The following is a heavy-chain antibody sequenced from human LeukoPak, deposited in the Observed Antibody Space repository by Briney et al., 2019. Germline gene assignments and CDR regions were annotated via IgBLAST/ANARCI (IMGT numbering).Heavy chain of an antibody. J-gene: IGHJ4*02. CDR3: ARGRIYYGSGSHYRGLDY. CDR2: INHSGST. Sequence: PSETLSLTCAVYGGSFSGYYWSWIRQPPGKGLEWIGEINHSGSTNYNPSLKSRVTISVDTSKNQFSLKLSSVTAADTAVYYCARGRIYYGSGSHYRGLDYWGQGTLVTVSS. D-gene: IGHD3-10*01. V-gene: IGHV4-34*01. CDR1: GGSFSGYY.